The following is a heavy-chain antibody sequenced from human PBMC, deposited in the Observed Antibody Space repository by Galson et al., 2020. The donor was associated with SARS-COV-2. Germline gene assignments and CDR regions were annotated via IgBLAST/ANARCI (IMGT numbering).Heavy chain of an antibody. CDR3: AKRGEREWFSSGGSYGMDV. Sequence: GGSLRLSCAASGFTFSSYAISWVRQAPGKGLEWVSAISGSGGSTYYADSVKGRFTISRDNSKNTLYLQMNSLRAEDTAVYYCAKRGEREWFSSGGSYGMDVWGQGTTVTVSS. V-gene: IGHV3-23*01. CDR1: GFTFSSYA. J-gene: IGHJ6*02. D-gene: IGHD3-3*01. CDR2: ISGSGGST.